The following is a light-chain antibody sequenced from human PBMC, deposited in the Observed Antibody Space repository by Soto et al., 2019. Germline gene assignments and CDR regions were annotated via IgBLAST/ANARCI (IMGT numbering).Light chain of an antibody. J-gene: IGKJ2*01. V-gene: IGKV3D-15*01. CDR2: DAS. CDR3: QQYNNWPPIYT. CDR1: QSITTN. Sequence: VLTQSPATLSVSPGERATLSCRASQSITTNLAWYQQKPGQAPRLLIYDASIRATDIPARFSGSGSGTEFTLTIDSLQSEDFAVYYCQQYNNWPPIYTFGQGTRLEI.